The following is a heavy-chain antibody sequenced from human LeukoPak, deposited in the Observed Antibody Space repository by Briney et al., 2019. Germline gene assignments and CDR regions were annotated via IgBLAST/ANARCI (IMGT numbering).Heavy chain of an antibody. CDR1: GGSISGYY. J-gene: IGHJ3*02. CDR3: AKIQWPQVDAFDI. D-gene: IGHD6-19*01. V-gene: IGHV4-59*01. Sequence: SETLSLTCTVSGGSISGYYWGWIRQPPGKGLEWIGFIKYSGSTNYNPSLKSRVTMSVDTSMNQFSLKLSSVTAADTAVYYCAKIQWPQVDAFDIWGQGTMVTVSS. CDR2: IKYSGST.